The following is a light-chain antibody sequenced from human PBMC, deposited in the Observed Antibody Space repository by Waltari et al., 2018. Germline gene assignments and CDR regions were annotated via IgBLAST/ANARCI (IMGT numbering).Light chain of an antibody. J-gene: IGLJ2*01. CDR3: VAWDDSLNVRV. Sequence: QSVLTQPPSASGTPGQRVTIYCSGSSSNIGTHTVNWYQHVPGRAPKLLIYSNNQRHSGVSDRFSGSKSGTSASLAVSGLQSDDEADDYCVAWDDSLNVRVFGGGTKLTVL. V-gene: IGLV1-44*01. CDR1: SSNIGTHT. CDR2: SNN.